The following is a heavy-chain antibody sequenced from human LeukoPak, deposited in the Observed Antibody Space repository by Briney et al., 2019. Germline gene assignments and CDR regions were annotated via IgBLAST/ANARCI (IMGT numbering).Heavy chain of an antibody. CDR2: ISGGGGST. CDR3: AKELLWFGEPQQYYYGMDV. V-gene: IGHV3-23*01. J-gene: IGHJ6*02. CDR1: GFTFSSYA. D-gene: IGHD3-10*01. Sequence: PGGSLRLSCAASGFTFSSYAMSWVRQAPGKGLEWVSAISGGGGSTYYADSVKGRFTISRDNSKNTLYLQMNSLRAEDTAVYYCAKELLWFGEPQQYYYGMDVWGQGTTVTVSS.